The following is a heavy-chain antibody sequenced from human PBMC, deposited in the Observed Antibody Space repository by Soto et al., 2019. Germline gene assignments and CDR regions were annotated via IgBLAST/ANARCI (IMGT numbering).Heavy chain of an antibody. CDR3: AKAVQTPHDDSSDSTDLLSDF. CDR1: GFSFSNYA. Sequence: GGSLRLSCAASGFSFSNYAMHWVRQAPGRGLEWVAVISYDGATEYYADSMKGRFTISRDNSKNTLYLQMNSLRAEDTAVYFCAKAVQTPHDDSSDSTDLLSDFWGQGTLVTVSS. CDR2: ISYDGATE. J-gene: IGHJ4*02. D-gene: IGHD3-22*01. V-gene: IGHV3-30*18.